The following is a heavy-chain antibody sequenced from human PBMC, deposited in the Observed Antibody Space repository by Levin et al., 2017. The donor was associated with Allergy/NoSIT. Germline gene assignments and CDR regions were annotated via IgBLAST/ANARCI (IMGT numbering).Heavy chain of an antibody. J-gene: IGHJ2*01. Sequence: GGSLRLSCAASGFTFNDYAMTWVRQDPGKGLEWVSSINWNGDSTYYADSVQGRFTISRDSAKNSLYLQVNSLRAEDTALYHCARGPHARSGDWYFDLWGRGTLVTVSS. CDR2: INWNGDST. CDR3: ARGPHARSGDWYFDL. V-gene: IGHV3-20*01. D-gene: IGHD2-2*01. CDR1: GFTFNDYA.